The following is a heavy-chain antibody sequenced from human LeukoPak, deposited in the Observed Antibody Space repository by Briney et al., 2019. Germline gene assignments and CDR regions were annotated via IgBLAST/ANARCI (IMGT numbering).Heavy chain of an antibody. CDR2: IYYSGST. CDR1: GDSISSRSYY. CDR3: ARQRSAVTTRWYYYYGMDV. J-gene: IGHJ6*02. D-gene: IGHD4-17*01. Sequence: SETLSLTCTVSGDSISSRSYYWGWVRQPPGKGLEWIGVIYYSGSTYQNPSLKSRVTMSVDTSKNQFSLKLSSVTAADTAVYYCARQRSAVTTRWYYYYGMDVWGQGTTVTVSS. V-gene: IGHV4-39*01.